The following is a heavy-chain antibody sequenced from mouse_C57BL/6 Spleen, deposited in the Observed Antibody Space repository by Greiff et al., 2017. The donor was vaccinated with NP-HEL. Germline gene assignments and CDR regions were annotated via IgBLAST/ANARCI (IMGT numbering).Heavy chain of an antibody. J-gene: IGHJ3*01. V-gene: IGHV1-18*01. Sequence: VQLQQSGPELVKPGASVKIPCKASGYTFTDYNMDWVKQSHGKSLEWIGDINPNNGGTIYNQKFKGKATLTVDKSSSTAYMELRSLTSEDTAVYYCARLYDYDGGAWFAYWGQGTLVTVSA. CDR1: GYTFTDYN. D-gene: IGHD2-4*01. CDR3: ARLYDYDGGAWFAY. CDR2: INPNNGGT.